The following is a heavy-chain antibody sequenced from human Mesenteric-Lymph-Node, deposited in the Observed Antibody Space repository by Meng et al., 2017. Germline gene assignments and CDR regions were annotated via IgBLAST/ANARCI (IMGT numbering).Heavy chain of an antibody. J-gene: IGHJ4*02. CDR2: IYYSGSI. V-gene: IGHV4-59*08. Sequence: QVQLEESGPGSVKPSETLSLPCTVSGGSISSYYWSWIRQPPGKGLEWLGHIYYSGSINYNPSLKSRVTISVDTSKNQFSLKLSSVTATDTAVYYCARQSGYFDYWGQGTLVTVSS. CDR3: ARQSGYFDY. D-gene: IGHD3-10*01. CDR1: GGSISSYY.